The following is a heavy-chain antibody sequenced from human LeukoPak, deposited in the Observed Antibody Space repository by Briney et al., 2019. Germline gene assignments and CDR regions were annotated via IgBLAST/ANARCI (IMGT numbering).Heavy chain of an antibody. CDR2: IYYSGST. V-gene: IGHV4-39*07. CDR1: GGSISSSSYY. J-gene: IGHJ4*02. CDR3: AREPGMAAA. D-gene: IGHD6-13*01. Sequence: SETLSLTCTVSGGSISSSSYYWGWIRQPPGKGLEWIGSIYYSGSTYYNPSLKSRVTISVDTSKNQFSLKLSSVTAADTAVYYCAREPGMAAAWGQGTLVTVSS.